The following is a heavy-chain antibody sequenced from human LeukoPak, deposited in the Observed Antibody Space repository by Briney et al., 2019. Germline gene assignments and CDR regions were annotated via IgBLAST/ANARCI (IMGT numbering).Heavy chain of an antibody. CDR1: GDSISSGSYY. CDR2: IYGRGGS. V-gene: IGHV4-61*10. J-gene: IGHJ4*02. Sequence: PSETLSLTCTVSGDSISSGSYYWSWIRQPAGKGLEWIGRIYGRGGSNYNPSLKSRVTISIDKSKNQFSLKLSSVTAADAAVYYCVRARDIAVSWFGDLLSSETYFDYWGQGTLVTVSS. D-gene: IGHD3-10*01. CDR3: VRARDIAVSWFGDLLSSETYFDY.